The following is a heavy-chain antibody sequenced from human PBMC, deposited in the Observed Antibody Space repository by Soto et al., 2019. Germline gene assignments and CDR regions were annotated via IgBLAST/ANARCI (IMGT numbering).Heavy chain of an antibody. CDR2: INTGNGNT. CDR3: ARAISGYVT. Sequence: QVQVVQSGAEVKKPGASVKVSCKASGITFSTYAIHWVRQAPGQRLEWMGWINTGNGNTRYSQKLQDRVTLTRDTSASTAFMDLSSLRSEDTAIYYCARAISGYVTWGQGTQVTVSS. D-gene: IGHD5-12*01. J-gene: IGHJ5*02. CDR1: GITFSTYA. V-gene: IGHV1-3*04.